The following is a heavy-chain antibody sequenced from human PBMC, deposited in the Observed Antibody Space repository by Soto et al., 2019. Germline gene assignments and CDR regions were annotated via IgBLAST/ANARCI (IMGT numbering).Heavy chain of an antibody. CDR3: ARDLGEYVATIYFNY. Sequence: SETLSLTCGVSGYSISSGYYWGWIRQPPGKGPEWIGSMHHSGTTYYNPSLKSRVTMSVDTSKNQLSLKLRSVTATDTAVYYCARDLGEYVATIYFNYWGQGTLVTVSS. CDR1: GYSISSGYY. J-gene: IGHJ4*02. CDR2: MHHSGTT. V-gene: IGHV4-38-2*02. D-gene: IGHD5-12*01.